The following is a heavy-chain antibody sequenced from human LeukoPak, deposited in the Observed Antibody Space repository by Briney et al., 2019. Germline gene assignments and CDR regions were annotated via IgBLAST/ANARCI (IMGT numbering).Heavy chain of an antibody. Sequence: GMSLRLSCVASGFTFSNYGMHWVRQAPGKGLEWVAVIYNDGTNKHHADSVKGRFTISRDNSKNTLYLQMDSLRAEDTAVYYCARGSGWYFPWGQGTLVTVSS. J-gene: IGHJ5*02. V-gene: IGHV3-33*01. CDR1: GFTFSNYG. D-gene: IGHD6-19*01. CDR3: ARGSGWYFP. CDR2: IYNDGTNK.